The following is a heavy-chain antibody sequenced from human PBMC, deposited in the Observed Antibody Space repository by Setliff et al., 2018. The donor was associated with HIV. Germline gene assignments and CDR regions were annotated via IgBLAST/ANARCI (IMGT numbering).Heavy chain of an antibody. CDR3: ARDPGIAVAGDTGY. CDR1: GGTFSSYA. J-gene: IGHJ3*01. Sequence: SVKVSCKASGGTFSSYAISWVRQAPGQGLEWMGGIIPIFGTANYAQKFQGRVTITTDESTSTAYMELSSLRSEDTAVYYCARDPGIAVAGDTGYWGQGTMVTVSS. D-gene: IGHD6-19*01. V-gene: IGHV1-69*05. CDR2: IIPIFGTA.